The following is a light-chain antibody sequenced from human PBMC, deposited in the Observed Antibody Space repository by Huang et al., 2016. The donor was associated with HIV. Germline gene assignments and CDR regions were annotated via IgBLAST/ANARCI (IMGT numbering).Light chain of an antibody. CDR3: QQYYSSPFT. Sequence: DIVMTQSPDSLAVSLGERATINCKSSQTILHDSDSRNYLAWYQKKPGQPPKLVIHWASIRKSGVPDRFIGSGSGTDFTLTISSLQAEDVAVYYCQQYYSSPFTFGPGTNVDI. J-gene: IGKJ3*01. CDR1: QTILHDSDSRNY. V-gene: IGKV4-1*01. CDR2: WAS.